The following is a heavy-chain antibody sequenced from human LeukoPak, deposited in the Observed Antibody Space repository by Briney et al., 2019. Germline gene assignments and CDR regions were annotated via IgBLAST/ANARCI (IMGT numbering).Heavy chain of an antibody. CDR3: AKGRRGELFPSTFDY. J-gene: IGHJ4*02. CDR2: INPRTGST. D-gene: IGHD3-10*01. V-gene: IGHV1-46*01. CDR1: GYTFTSYY. Sequence: ASVKVSCKASGYTFTSYYIFWVRQAPGQGLEWMGIINPRTGSTSYSQKFQGRVTMTRDMSTSTVYMELSSLRAEDTAVYYCAKGRRGELFPSTFDYWGQGTLVTVSS.